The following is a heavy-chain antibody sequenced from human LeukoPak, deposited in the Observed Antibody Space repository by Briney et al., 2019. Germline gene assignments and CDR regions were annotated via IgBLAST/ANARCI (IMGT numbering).Heavy chain of an antibody. J-gene: IGHJ4*02. CDR1: GFTFSGFA. CDR3: AKTQNYYYDSSGSD. CDR2: ISRSGEST. V-gene: IGHV3-23*01. D-gene: IGHD3-22*01. Sequence: GGSLRLSCAASGFTFSGFAMSWIRQAPGKGLEWVSSISRSGESTFYADSVRGRFTISRDNSKNTVYLQMNSLRAEDTAVYYCAKTQNYYYDSSGSDWGQGTLVTVSS.